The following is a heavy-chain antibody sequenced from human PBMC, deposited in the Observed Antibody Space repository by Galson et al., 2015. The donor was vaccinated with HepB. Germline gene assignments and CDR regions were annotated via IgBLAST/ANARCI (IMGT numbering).Heavy chain of an antibody. D-gene: IGHD2-15*01. CDR3: ALHGGYCSGGSCYDWFDP. V-gene: IGHV1-8*01. CDR1: GYTFTSYD. J-gene: IGHJ5*02. CDR2: MNPNSGNT. Sequence: SVKVSCKASGYTFTSYDINWVRQATGQGLEWMGWMNPNSGNTGYAQKFQGRVTVTRNTSISTAYMELSSLRSEDTAVYYCALHGGYCSGGSCYDWFDPWGQGTLVTVSS.